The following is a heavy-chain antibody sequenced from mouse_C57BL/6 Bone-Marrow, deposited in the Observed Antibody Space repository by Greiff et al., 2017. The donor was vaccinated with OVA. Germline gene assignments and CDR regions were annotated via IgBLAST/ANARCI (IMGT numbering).Heavy chain of an antibody. V-gene: IGHV1-26*01. CDR2: INPNNGGT. Sequence: VQLKQSGPELVKPGASVKISCKASGYTFTDYYMNWVKQSHGKSLEWIGDINPNNGGTSYNQKFKGKATLTVDKSSSTAYMELRSLTSEDSAVYYCARYRYSNYLTGAMDYWGQGTSVTVSS. D-gene: IGHD2-5*01. J-gene: IGHJ4*01. CDR1: GYTFTDYY. CDR3: ARYRYSNYLTGAMDY.